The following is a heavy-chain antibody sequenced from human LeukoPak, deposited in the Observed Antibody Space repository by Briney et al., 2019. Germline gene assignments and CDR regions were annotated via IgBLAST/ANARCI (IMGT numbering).Heavy chain of an antibody. CDR3: ATSSGWYPKYFDY. J-gene: IGHJ4*02. CDR1: GFTFSSYP. D-gene: IGHD6-19*01. CDR2: ISGSGGDT. Sequence: GGSLRLSCAASGFTFSSYPMSWVRQAPGKGLEWVSAISGSGGDTYYADSVKGRFTISRDNSKNTLYLQMNSLRAEDMALYYCATSSGWYPKYFDYWGQGTLVTVSS. V-gene: IGHV3-23*01.